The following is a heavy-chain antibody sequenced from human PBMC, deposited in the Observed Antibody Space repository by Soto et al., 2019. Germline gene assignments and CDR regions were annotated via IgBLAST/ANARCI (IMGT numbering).Heavy chain of an antibody. D-gene: IGHD2-2*01. CDR3: ARASSSDIDY. J-gene: IGHJ4*02. CDR1: GGSFSGYY. CDR2: INHSGST. Sequence: TLSLTCAVYGGSFSGYYWSWIRQPPGKGLEWIGEINHSGSTNYNPSLKSRVTISVDTSKNQFSLKLSSVTAADTAVYYCARASSSDIDYWGQGTLVTVSS. V-gene: IGHV4-34*01.